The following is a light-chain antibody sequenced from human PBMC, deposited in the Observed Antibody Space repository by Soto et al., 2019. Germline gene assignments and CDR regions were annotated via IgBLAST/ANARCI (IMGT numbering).Light chain of an antibody. Sequence: SPDSLTVSLGARATINCKSSQSVFYSSNNKNYLAWYQQKPGQSPKLLIYWASTRESGVPDRFSGSGSGTDFTLTISSLQAGDVAVYYCQQYYSTPRTFGQGTRLEIK. CDR2: WAS. V-gene: IGKV4-1*01. CDR3: QQYYSTPRT. CDR1: QSVFYSSNNKNY. J-gene: IGKJ5*01.